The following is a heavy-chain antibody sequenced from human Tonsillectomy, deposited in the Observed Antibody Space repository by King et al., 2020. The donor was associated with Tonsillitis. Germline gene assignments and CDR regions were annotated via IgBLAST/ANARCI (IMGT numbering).Heavy chain of an antibody. CDR3: AKVEGRTAATDCYFDL. CDR2: TSFDGYNK. Sequence: HVQLVESGGGVVQPGRSLRLSCVASGFTFSSYDMHWVRQAPGKGLEWVAVTSFDGYNKDYADSVKGRFTISRDNSKNTLYLQMNSLRGDDTAVYYCAKVEGRTAATDCYFDLWGRGTLVTVSS. CDR1: GFTFSSYD. D-gene: IGHD6-13*01. V-gene: IGHV3-30*18. J-gene: IGHJ2*01.